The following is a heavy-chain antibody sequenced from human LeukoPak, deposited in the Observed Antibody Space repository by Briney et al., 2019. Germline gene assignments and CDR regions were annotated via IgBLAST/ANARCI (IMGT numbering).Heavy chain of an antibody. CDR2: ISGSGGST. CDR3: AKGATLMVVVIHYFDY. J-gene: IGHJ4*02. V-gene: IGHV3-23*01. Sequence: QSGGSLRLSCAASGFTFSDYGMSWVRQAPGKGLEWVSAISGSGGSTYYADSVKGRFTISRDNSKNTLYLQMNSLRAEDTAVYYCAKGATLMVVVIHYFDYWGQGTLVTVSS. D-gene: IGHD3-22*01. CDR1: GFTFSDYG.